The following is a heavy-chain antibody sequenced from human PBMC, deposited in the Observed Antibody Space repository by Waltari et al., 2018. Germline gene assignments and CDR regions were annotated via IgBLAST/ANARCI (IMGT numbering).Heavy chain of an antibody. J-gene: IGHJ4*02. CDR3: ARVFWQLGFDY. CDR2: IKQDGSEK. V-gene: IGHV3-7*01. D-gene: IGHD6-13*01. CDR1: GFTFRSYW. Sequence: EVQLVESGGGLVQPGGSLRLSCAASGFTFRSYWMSWVRQAPGKGLEWVANIKQDGSEKYYVDSVKGRFTISRDNAKNSLYLQMNSLRAEDTAVYYCARVFWQLGFDYWGQGTLVTVSS.